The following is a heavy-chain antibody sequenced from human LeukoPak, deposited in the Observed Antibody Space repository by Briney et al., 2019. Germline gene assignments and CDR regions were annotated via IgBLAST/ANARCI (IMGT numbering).Heavy chain of an antibody. V-gene: IGHV4-34*01. Sequence: GSLRLSCAASGFTFSNAWMSWIRQPPGKGLEWIGEINHTGSTTYHPSLKGRVTMSVDTSKKQFSLRLSSVTAADTAVYYCARDNGGATGWFDPWGQGTLVTVSS. J-gene: IGHJ5*02. CDR2: INHTGST. CDR3: ARDNGGATGWFDP. CDR1: GFTFSNAW. D-gene: IGHD1-26*01.